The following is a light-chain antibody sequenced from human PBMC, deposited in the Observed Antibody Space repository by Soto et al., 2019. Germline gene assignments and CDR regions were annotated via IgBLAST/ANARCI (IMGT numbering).Light chain of an antibody. CDR1: QSVGRNY. J-gene: IGKJ4*01. CDR2: GAS. CDR3: QQYASSPLT. V-gene: IGKV3-20*01. Sequence: EVVQTKCPGTLSLTPGERATLSCRASQSVGRNYLAWYQQKPGHAPRLLIYGASSRATGIPDRFSGSGSGTDFTLTISRLEPEDFAVFYCQQYASSPLTFGGGTKVEI.